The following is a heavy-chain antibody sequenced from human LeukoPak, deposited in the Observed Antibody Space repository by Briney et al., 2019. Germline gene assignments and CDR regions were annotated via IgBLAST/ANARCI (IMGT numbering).Heavy chain of an antibody. CDR2: IYHSGST. Sequence: SQTLSLTCTVSGGSISSGGYYWSWIRQHPGKGLEWIGYIYHSGSTNYNPSLKSRVTISVDMSKNQFSLRLTSVTAADTAVYYCARDTRVYDSSGYHYFDYWGQGSLVTVSS. V-gene: IGHV4-31*03. D-gene: IGHD3-22*01. CDR1: GGSISSGGYY. J-gene: IGHJ4*02. CDR3: ARDTRVYDSSGYHYFDY.